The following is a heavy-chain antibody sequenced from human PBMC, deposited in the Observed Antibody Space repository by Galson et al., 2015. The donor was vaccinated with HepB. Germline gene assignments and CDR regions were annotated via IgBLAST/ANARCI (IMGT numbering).Heavy chain of an antibody. J-gene: IGHJ4*02. CDR3: ARDGGGGGDSSGYYPDY. CDR1: GYTFTSYY. D-gene: IGHD3-22*01. Sequence: SVKVSCKASGYTFTSYYVHWVRQAPGQGLEWMGIINPSGGSTSYAQKFQGRVTMTRDTSTSTVYMELSSLRSEDTAVYYCARDGGGGGDSSGYYPDYWGQGTLVTVSS. V-gene: IGHV1-46*01. CDR2: INPSGGST.